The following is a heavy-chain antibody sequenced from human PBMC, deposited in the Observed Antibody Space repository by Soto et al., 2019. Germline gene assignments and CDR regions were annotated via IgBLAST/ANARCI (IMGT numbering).Heavy chain of an antibody. CDR2: IHYGGTT. D-gene: IGHD2-21*01. V-gene: IGHV4-59*08. Sequence: QVQLQESGPGLVKPSETLSLTCRLSGGSFSPNYWGWFRQSPGKGLEWVGYIHYGGTTSYNPSLKSRVTISLETSKSHFSLRLSSVTAADTAVYYCARLGAYYQSLDPWGPGTLVTVSS. CDR1: GGSFSPNY. CDR3: ARLGAYYQSLDP. J-gene: IGHJ5*02.